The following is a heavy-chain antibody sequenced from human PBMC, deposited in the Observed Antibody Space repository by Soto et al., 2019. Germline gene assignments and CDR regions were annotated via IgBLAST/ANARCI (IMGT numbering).Heavy chain of an antibody. J-gene: IGHJ4*02. CDR3: VREDTGSFDY. Sequence: GGSLRLSCAASGFTFSRYAMHWVRQAPGKGLEWVAGILYDGSNKYYADSVKGRFIIPRDNSKNTVYLEMSSLRVEDTAVYYCVREDTGSFDYSGQGTLVTVSS. CDR1: GFTFSRYA. V-gene: IGHV3-30-3*01. CDR2: ILYDGSNK. D-gene: IGHD2-8*02.